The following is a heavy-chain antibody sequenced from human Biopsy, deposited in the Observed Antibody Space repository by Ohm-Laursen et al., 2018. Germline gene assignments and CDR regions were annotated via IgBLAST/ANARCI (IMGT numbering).Heavy chain of an antibody. Sequence: TLSLTCAVSGGSISESSWSWIRQAPGRGLEWVGYISYSGSTSNNPSLKSRITISVDTSKNQISLKVTSVTAADTAVYYCAKHGSGWTGDDALHIWGQGTMVTVSS. CDR1: GGSISESS. D-gene: IGHD6-19*01. V-gene: IGHV4-59*08. CDR2: ISYSGST. J-gene: IGHJ3*02. CDR3: AKHGSGWTGDDALHI.